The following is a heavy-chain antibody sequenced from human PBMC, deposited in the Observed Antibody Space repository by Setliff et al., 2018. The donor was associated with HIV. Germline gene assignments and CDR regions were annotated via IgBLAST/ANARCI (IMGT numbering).Heavy chain of an antibody. Sequence: SETLSLTCAVSGGSISSSNWWSWVRQPPGKGLEWIGEIYHSGSTNYNPSLKSRVTMSLDRSKRQFSLKLTSLTAADTAVYYCAGLSDFLDYWGLGNLVTVSS. CDR2: IYHSGST. CDR1: GGSISSSNW. CDR3: AGLSDFLDY. V-gene: IGHV4-4*02. J-gene: IGHJ4*02. D-gene: IGHD2-21*01.